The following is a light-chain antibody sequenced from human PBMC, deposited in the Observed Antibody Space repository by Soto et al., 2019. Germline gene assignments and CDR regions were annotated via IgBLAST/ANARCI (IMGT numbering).Light chain of an antibody. J-gene: IGLJ2*01. CDR2: EVT. CDR3: NSYTSSSTRV. CDR1: SSDIGGYNY. V-gene: IGLV2-14*01. Sequence: QSVLTQPASVSGSPGQSITISCTGSSSDIGGYNYVSWYQHHPGKAPKLLIYEVTNRPSGVSNRFSGSKSGHTASLTISGLQAEDEAVYYCNSYTSSSTRVFGGGTKVTVL.